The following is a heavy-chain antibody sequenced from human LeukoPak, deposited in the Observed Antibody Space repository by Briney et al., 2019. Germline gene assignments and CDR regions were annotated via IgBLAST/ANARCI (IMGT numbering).Heavy chain of an antibody. CDR3: ARGVEANGIAAAGILRKNDYYYGMDV. D-gene: IGHD6-13*01. CDR2: ISSSSSYI. CDR1: GFTFSSNS. J-gene: IGHJ6*02. Sequence: GGSLRFSCAASGFTFSSNSMAWVGQAPGKGREGGSSISSSSSYIDYADSVKGRFTISRDNAENSLYLQMNSLRDEDTGVYYGARGVEANGIAAAGILRKNDYYYGMDVWGQGTTVTVSS. V-gene: IGHV3-21*01.